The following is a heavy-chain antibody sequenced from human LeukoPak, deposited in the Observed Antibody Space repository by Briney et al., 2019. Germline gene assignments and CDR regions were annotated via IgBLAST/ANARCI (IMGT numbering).Heavy chain of an antibody. V-gene: IGHV4-59*08. CDR2: IYYSGST. CDR1: GGSISSYY. D-gene: IGHD3-10*01. Sequence: SETLSLTCTVSGGSISSYYWSWIRQPPGKGLEWIGYIYYSGSTNYNPSLKSRVSISVDASKNQFSLKLSSVTAADTAVYYCARRGMVRVVTMPYYYYGMDVWGQGTTVSVSS. CDR3: ARRGMVRVVTMPYYYYGMDV. J-gene: IGHJ6*02.